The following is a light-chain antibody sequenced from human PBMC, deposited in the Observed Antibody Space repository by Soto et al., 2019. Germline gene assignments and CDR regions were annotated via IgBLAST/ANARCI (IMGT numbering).Light chain of an antibody. Sequence: QSALTQPPSASGSPGQSVTISCTGTSSDVGGYNYVSWYQQHPGKAPKLMIYEVSKRPSGVPDRFSGSKSGNTASLTVSGLQAVDEADYYCSSYAGSNTHVVFGGGTKLTVL. J-gene: IGLJ2*01. CDR1: SSDVGGYNY. CDR3: SSYAGSNTHVV. V-gene: IGLV2-8*01. CDR2: EVS.